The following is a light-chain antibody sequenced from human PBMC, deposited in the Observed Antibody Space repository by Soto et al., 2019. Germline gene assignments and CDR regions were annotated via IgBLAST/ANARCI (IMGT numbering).Light chain of an antibody. CDR1: SSDVGGYNY. CDR3: CSYAGRYTLL. V-gene: IGLV2-11*01. J-gene: IGLJ2*01. Sequence: QSALTQPRSVSGSPGQSVTISCTGTSSDVGGYNYVSWYQQHPGKAPKLMIYDVTKRPSGVPDRFSGSKSGNTASLTISGLQAEDEADYYCCSYAGRYTLLFGGGTKLTV. CDR2: DVT.